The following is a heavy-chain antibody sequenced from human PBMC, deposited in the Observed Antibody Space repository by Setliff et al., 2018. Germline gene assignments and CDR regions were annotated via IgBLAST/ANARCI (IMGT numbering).Heavy chain of an antibody. Sequence: ASVKVSCKASGYTFTSYDINWVRQATGQGLEWMGWMNPNSGNTGYAQKFQGRVTMTRNTSISTAYMELSSLRSEDTAVYYCAREVNDNFWSGYLYYYGMDVWGQGTTVTVSS. D-gene: IGHD3-3*01. CDR3: AREVNDNFWSGYLYYYGMDV. V-gene: IGHV1-8*02. CDR1: GYTFTSYD. CDR2: MNPNSGNT. J-gene: IGHJ6*02.